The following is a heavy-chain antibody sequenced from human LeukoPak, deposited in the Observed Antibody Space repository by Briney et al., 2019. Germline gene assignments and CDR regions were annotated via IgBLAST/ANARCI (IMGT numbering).Heavy chain of an antibody. CDR1: GGSISSSY. CDR3: AREISYGSGSYNYGMDV. J-gene: IGHJ6*02. V-gene: IGHV4-59*01. Sequence: SETLSLTCTVSGGSISSSYWSWIRQPPGKGLEWIGYIYYSGSANYNPSLKSRVTILVDTSKNQFSLKLTSVTAADTAVYYCAREISYGSGSYNYGMDVWGQGITVIVSS. CDR2: IYYSGSA. D-gene: IGHD3-10*01.